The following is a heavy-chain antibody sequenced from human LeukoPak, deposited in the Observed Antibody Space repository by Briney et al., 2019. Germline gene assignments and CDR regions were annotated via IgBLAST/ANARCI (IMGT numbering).Heavy chain of an antibody. CDR1: GFIFSTYS. CDR3: ARGGRDIVVVPAAIRAFDI. J-gene: IGHJ3*02. D-gene: IGHD2-2*02. Sequence: GGSLRLSCVASGFIFSTYSMNWVRQAPWEGLEWVSYISTSSSTIYYADSVKGRFTISRDNAKNSLYLQMSSLGAEDTAVYYCARGGRDIVVVPAAIRAFDIWGQGTMVTVSS. V-gene: IGHV3-48*01. CDR2: ISTSSSTI.